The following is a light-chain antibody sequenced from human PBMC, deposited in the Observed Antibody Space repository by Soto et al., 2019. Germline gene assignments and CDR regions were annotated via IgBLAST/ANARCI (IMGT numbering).Light chain of an antibody. CDR1: QSVSSN. J-gene: IGKJ4*01. V-gene: IGKV3-11*01. CDR3: QQRSNWPRS. CDR2: DAS. Sequence: EIVMTQSPATPSVSPGERATPPCRASQSVSSNLAWYQQKPGQAPRLLIYDASKRATGIPARFSGSGSGTDFTLTISSLEPEDFAVYYCQQRSNWPRSFGGGTKVDIK.